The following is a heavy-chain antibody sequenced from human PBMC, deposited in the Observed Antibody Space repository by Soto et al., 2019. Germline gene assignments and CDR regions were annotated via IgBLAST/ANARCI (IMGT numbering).Heavy chain of an antibody. Sequence: GASVKVSCKASGGTFSSYAISWVRQAPGQGLEWMGGIIPIFGTANYAQKFQGRVTITADESTSTAYMELSSLRSEDTAVYYCARDPEFCSGGSCRGAWFDPWGQGTLVTVSS. CDR2: IIPIFGTA. V-gene: IGHV1-69*13. D-gene: IGHD2-15*01. J-gene: IGHJ5*02. CDR1: GGTFSSYA. CDR3: ARDPEFCSGGSCRGAWFDP.